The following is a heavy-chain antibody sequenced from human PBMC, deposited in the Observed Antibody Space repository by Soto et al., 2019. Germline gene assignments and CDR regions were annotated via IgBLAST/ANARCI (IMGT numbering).Heavy chain of an antibody. Sequence: QVHLVQSGAEVKEPGASVKVSCQASGYTFTNYAISWVRQAPGHGLEWMGWSSPSTGDTDQAQRFQDRVTMTLDTSTNTANMELRSLGTDDTAVYYCARCYCSIGSCYACWHLDLWGPGTLVTVSS. CDR1: GYTFTNYA. CDR2: SSPSTGDT. J-gene: IGHJ2*01. V-gene: IGHV1-18*01. D-gene: IGHD2-15*01. CDR3: ARCYCSIGSCYACWHLDL.